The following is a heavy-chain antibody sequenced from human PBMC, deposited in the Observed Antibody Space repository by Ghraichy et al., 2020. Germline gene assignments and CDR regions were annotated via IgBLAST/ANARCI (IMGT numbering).Heavy chain of an antibody. CDR1: GGSIGGYY. J-gene: IGHJ4*02. D-gene: IGHD2-15*01. CDR3: ARGRYWGGGACYPRPSSFDY. Sequence: SETLSLTCSVYGGSIGGYYWRWIRQSPGQGLEWIGEINYVGVTIYNPSLESRVTISLDTYDNQFSLSLTSLTAADTALYFCARGRYWGGGACYPRPSSFDYWGQGIPVTVSS. V-gene: IGHV4-34*01. CDR2: INYVGVT.